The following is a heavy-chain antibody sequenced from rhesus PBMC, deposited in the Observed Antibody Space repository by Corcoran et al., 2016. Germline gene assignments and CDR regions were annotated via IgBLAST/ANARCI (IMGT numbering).Heavy chain of an antibody. D-gene: IGHD4-35*01. CDR1: GVSLGTPY. CDR3: AISPSGNYYYFDL. V-gene: IGHV4S11*01. CDR2: IYGSGST. J-gene: IGHJ1*01. Sequence: QVQLQESGPGLVKPSETLSLTCAVSGVSLGTPYWTWIRPAPGKGREWIGYIYGSGSTYYNPSLKSRVTLSVDTSKNQFSLKLTSGTAADTAVYYCAISPSGNYYYFDLWGQGALLTVS.